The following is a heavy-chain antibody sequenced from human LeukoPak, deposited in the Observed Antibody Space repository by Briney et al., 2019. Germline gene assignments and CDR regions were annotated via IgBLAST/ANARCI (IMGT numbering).Heavy chain of an antibody. Sequence: GGSLRLSCAASGFTFSSYAMSWVRQAPGKGLEWVSVISGSGGTTYYADSVKGRFTISRDNSNNTLYLQMNSLRAEDTAVYYCAKGSHYYASGGRLDYWGQGTLVTLSS. CDR1: GFTFSSYA. D-gene: IGHD3-10*01. CDR2: ISGSGGTT. CDR3: AKGSHYYASGGRLDY. V-gene: IGHV3-23*01. J-gene: IGHJ4*02.